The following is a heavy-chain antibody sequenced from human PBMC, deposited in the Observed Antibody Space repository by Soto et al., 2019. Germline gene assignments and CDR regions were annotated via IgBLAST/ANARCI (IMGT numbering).Heavy chain of an antibody. D-gene: IGHD4-17*01. V-gene: IGHV3-30*18. CDR1: GFTFSSYA. Sequence: GGSLRLSCTASGFTFSSYAINWVRQAPGKGLEWVAVISYNGSNKYYADSVKGRFTISRDNSKNTLYLQMNSLRAEDTAVYYCAKDNTVTTDPWGQGTLVTVSS. CDR3: AKDNTVTTDP. J-gene: IGHJ5*02. CDR2: ISYNGSNK.